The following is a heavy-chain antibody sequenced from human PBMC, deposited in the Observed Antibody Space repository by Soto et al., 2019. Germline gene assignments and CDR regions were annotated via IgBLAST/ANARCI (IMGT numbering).Heavy chain of an antibody. J-gene: IGHJ4*02. D-gene: IGHD3-10*01. CDR2: ISYDGSNK. CDR1: GFTFSSYG. Sequence: QVQLVESGGGVVQPGRSLRLSCAASGFTFSSYGMHWVRQAPGKGLEWVAVISYDGSNKYYADSVKGRFTISRDNSKNTLYLQMNSLRAEDTAVYYCAKAFYRGSGRPTIDYWGQGTLVTVSS. CDR3: AKAFYRGSGRPTIDY. V-gene: IGHV3-30*18.